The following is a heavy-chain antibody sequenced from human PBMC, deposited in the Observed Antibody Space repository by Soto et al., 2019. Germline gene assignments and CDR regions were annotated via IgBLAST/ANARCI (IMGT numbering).Heavy chain of an antibody. V-gene: IGHV1-3*01. D-gene: IGHD5-18*01. Sequence: GASVKVSCKASGYTFTSYAMHWVRQAPGQRLEWMGWINAENGNTKYSQKFQGRVTITKDTSTNTAYMELSSLRSEDTAVYYCATDSKGYSYGSFDYWGQGTLVTVSS. CDR1: GYTFTSYA. J-gene: IGHJ4*02. CDR2: INAENGNT. CDR3: ATDSKGYSYGSFDY.